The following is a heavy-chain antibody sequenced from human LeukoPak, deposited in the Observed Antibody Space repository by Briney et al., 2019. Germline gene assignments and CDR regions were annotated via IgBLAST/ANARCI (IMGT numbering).Heavy chain of an antibody. CDR2: ISSSSSYI. CDR3: ASSADYYYDSSGYSF. CDR1: GFTFSSYS. V-gene: IGHV3-21*01. Sequence: GGSLRLSCAASGFTFSSYSMNWARQAPGKGLEWVSSISSSSSYIYYADSVKGRFTISRDNAKNSLYLQMNSLRAEDTAVYYCASSADYYYDSSGYSFWGQGTLVTVSS. D-gene: IGHD3-22*01. J-gene: IGHJ4*02.